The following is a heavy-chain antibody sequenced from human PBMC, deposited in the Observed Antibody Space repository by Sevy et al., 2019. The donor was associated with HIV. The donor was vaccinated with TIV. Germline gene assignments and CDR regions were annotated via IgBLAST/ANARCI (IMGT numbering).Heavy chain of an antibody. Sequence: GGSLRLSCAASGFTFDDYAMHWVRQVPGKGLEWVSGISWNSNSIGYADSVKGRVTISRDNAKKSLYLQMNSLRTEYSALYYCAKATDPDYDFWSGIDHYYYAMDVWGQGTTVTVSS. CDR3: AKATDPDYDFWSGIDHYYYAMDV. CDR1: GFTFDDYA. CDR2: ISWNSNSI. V-gene: IGHV3-9*01. D-gene: IGHD3-3*01. J-gene: IGHJ6*02.